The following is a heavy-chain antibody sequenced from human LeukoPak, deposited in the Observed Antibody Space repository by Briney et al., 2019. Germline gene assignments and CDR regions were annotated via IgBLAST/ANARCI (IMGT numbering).Heavy chain of an antibody. D-gene: IGHD2-2*01. CDR2: ISAYNGNT. CDR3: ARSRVDCSSTSCYRDYYYMDV. J-gene: IGHJ6*03. CDR1: GYTFTSYG. V-gene: IGHV1-18*01. Sequence: ASVTVSCKASGYTFTSYGISWVRQAAGQGLEWMGWISAYNGNTNYAQKLQGRVTMTTDTSTSTAYMELRSLRSDDTAVYYCARSRVDCSSTSCYRDYYYMDVWGKGTTVTVSS.